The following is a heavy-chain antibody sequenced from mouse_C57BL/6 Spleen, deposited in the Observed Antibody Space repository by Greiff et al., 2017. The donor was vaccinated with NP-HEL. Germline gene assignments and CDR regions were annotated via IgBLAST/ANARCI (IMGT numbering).Heavy chain of an antibody. J-gene: IGHJ1*03. Sequence: VQLQQPGAELVKPGASVKLSCKASGYTFTSYWMQWVKQRPGQGLEWIGEIDPSDSYTNYNQKFKGKATLTVDTSSSTAYMQLSSLTSEDSAVYYCARPYYYGSSYVDWYFDVWGTGTTVTVSS. CDR2: IDPSDSYT. CDR3: ARPYYYGSSYVDWYFDV. V-gene: IGHV1-50*01. D-gene: IGHD1-1*01. CDR1: GYTFTSYW.